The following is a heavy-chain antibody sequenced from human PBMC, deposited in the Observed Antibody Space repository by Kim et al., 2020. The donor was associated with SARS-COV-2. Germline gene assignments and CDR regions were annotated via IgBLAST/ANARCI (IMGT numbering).Heavy chain of an antibody. J-gene: IGHJ6*02. CDR2: MNPNSGNT. V-gene: IGHV1-8*01. Sequence: ASVKVSCKASGYTFTSYDINWVRQATGQGLEWMGWMNPNSGNTGYAQKFQGRVTMTRNTSISTAYMELSSLRSEDTAVYYCARCRDSSSWYEYYYYYYGMDVWGQGTTVTVSS. D-gene: IGHD6-13*01. CDR1: GYTFTSYD. CDR3: ARCRDSSSWYEYYYYYYGMDV.